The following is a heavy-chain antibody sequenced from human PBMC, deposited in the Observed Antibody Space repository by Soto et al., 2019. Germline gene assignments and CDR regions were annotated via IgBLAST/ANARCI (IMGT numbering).Heavy chain of an antibody. V-gene: IGHV1-2*02. CDR1: GYSISAYY. J-gene: IGHJ4*02. CDR3: GRDDYGIFPY. CDR2: IDPKNGGT. Sequence: ASVKVSWKASGYSISAYYIHWVRQAPGQGLEWMGWIDPKNGGTVSAQKFQGRLTMTRDTSISTVYMDLSGLTSDDTALYYCGRDDYGIFPYWGQGSLVTVSS. D-gene: IGHD3-10*01.